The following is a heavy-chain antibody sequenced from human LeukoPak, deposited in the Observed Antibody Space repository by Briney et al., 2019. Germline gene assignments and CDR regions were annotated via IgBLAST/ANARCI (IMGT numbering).Heavy chain of an antibody. CDR3: ARLNYDFWSGSLAGAFDI. J-gene: IGHJ3*02. Sequence: ASVKVSCKASGYTFTSYDINWVRQATGQGLEWMGWMNPNSGNTGYAQKFQGRVTITRNTSISTAYMELSSLRSEDTAVYYCARLNYDFWSGSLAGAFDIWGQGTMVTVSS. CDR2: MNPNSGNT. D-gene: IGHD3-3*01. V-gene: IGHV1-8*03. CDR1: GYTFTSYD.